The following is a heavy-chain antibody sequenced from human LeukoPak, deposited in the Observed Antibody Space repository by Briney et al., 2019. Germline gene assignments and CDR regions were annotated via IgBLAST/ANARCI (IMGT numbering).Heavy chain of an antibody. CDR2: ISAYNGNT. CDR1: GYTFTSYG. Sequence: ASVKVSCKASGYTFTSYGISWVRQAPGQGLEWMGWISAYNGNTNYAQKLQGRVTMTTGTSTNTAYMELRSLRSDDTAVYYCARGQEGSSSWYPSLDYWGQGTLVTVSS. V-gene: IGHV1-18*01. J-gene: IGHJ4*02. D-gene: IGHD6-13*01. CDR3: ARGQEGSSSWYPSLDY.